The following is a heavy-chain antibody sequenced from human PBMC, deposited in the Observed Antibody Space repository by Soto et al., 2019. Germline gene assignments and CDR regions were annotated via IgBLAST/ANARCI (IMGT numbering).Heavy chain of an antibody. Sequence: GSLRLSCVGSGFNFSDHYMSWVRQAPGKGLEWLSYISVSGDYKNYAGSVQGRSSVSRDNARNSLYLEMSSLRVEDTAVYYCVRPPHVFEPFDVWGQGSMVTVSS. D-gene: IGHD3-16*01. J-gene: IGHJ3*01. CDR2: ISVSGDYK. V-gene: IGHV3-11*03. CDR3: VRPPHVFEPFDV. CDR1: GFNFSDHY.